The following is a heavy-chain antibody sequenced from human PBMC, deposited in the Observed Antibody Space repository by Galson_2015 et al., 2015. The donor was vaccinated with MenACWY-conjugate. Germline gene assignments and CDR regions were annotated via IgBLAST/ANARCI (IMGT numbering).Heavy chain of an antibody. D-gene: IGHD3-22*01. CDR2: IDWRDNK. J-gene: IGHJ3*02. Sequence: PALVKPTQTLTLTCTFSGFSLSTYEMCIYWVRQPPGKALEWLARIDWRDNKYYTTSLKTRLTISKNTSTNQVVLTMTNVDPVDTAMYYCARMHIVLDATDAFDIWGQGTMVTVSS. CDR1: GFSLSTYEMC. V-gene: IGHV2-70*11. CDR3: ARMHIVLDATDAFDI.